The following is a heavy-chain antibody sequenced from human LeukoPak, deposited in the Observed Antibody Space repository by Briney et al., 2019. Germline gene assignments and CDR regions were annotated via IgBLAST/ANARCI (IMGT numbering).Heavy chain of an antibody. Sequence: PSETLSLTCTVSGGSISSSSYYWGWIRQPPGKGLEWIGSIYYSGSTYYNPSLKSRVTISVDTSKNQFSLKLSSVAAADTAVYYCARCSSGHYDAFDIWGQGTMVTVSS. D-gene: IGHD3-22*01. CDR2: IYYSGST. CDR3: ARCSSGHYDAFDI. V-gene: IGHV4-39*07. J-gene: IGHJ3*02. CDR1: GGSISSSSYY.